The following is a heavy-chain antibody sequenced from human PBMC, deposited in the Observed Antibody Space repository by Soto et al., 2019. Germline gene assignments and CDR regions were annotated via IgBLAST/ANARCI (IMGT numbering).Heavy chain of an antibody. Sequence: SVKVSCKASGGTFSSYAISWVRQAPGQGLEWMGGIIPIFGAANYAQKLPGRVTITADEYTSTAYMELSSLRSEDTAVYYCAREGGDNTAGGYYYGMDVWGQGTTVTVSS. J-gene: IGHJ6*02. D-gene: IGHD4-17*01. V-gene: IGHV1-69*13. CDR2: IIPIFGAA. CDR1: GGTFSSYA. CDR3: AREGGDNTAGGYYYGMDV.